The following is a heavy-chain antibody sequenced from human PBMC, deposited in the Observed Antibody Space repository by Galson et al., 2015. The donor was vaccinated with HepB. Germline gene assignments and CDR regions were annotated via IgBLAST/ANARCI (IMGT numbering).Heavy chain of an antibody. Sequence: SVKVSCKASGYTFTSYEIHWVRQATGQGLEWMGWMNPNSGNTGYAQKFQDRITMTRNTSIRTAYMELSSLRSEDTAVYYCARNVPHSRRDYGGNYLDYWGQGTLVTVSS. CDR3: ARNVPHSRRDYGGNYLDY. D-gene: IGHD4-23*01. V-gene: IGHV1-8*01. CDR2: MNPNSGNT. J-gene: IGHJ4*02. CDR1: GYTFTSYE.